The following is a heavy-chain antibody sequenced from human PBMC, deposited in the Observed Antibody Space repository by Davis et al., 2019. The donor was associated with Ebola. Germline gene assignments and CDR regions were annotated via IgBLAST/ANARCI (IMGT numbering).Heavy chain of an antibody. J-gene: IGHJ6*02. V-gene: IGHV3-73*01. CDR2: IRSKANSYAT. CDR3: ASPIAARLYGYGMDV. Sequence: GESLKISCAASGFTFSGSAMHWVRQASGKGLEWVGRIRSKANSYATAYAASVKGRFTISRDDSKNTAYLQMNSLRDEDTAVYYCASPIAARLYGYGMDVWGQGTTVTVSS. D-gene: IGHD6-6*01. CDR1: GFTFSGSA.